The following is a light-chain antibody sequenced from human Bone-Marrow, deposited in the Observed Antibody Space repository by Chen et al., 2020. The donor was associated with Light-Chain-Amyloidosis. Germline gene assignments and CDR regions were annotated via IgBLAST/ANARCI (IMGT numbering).Light chain of an antibody. CDR2: DDS. CDR3: QVWDRSSDRPV. J-gene: IGLJ3*02. V-gene: IGLV3-21*02. CDR1: NIGSTS. Sequence: SYVLTQPSSVSVAPGQTATIACGGNNIGSTSVHWYQQTPGQAPRLVVYDDSDRPSGIPERLSGSNSANTATLTISRVEAGDEADYYCQVWDRSSDRPVFGGGTKLTVL.